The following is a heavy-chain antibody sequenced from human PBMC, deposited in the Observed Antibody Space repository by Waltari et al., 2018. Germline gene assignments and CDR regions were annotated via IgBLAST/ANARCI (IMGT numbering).Heavy chain of an antibody. J-gene: IGHJ4*02. CDR1: GGSISSGGYY. D-gene: IGHD3-10*01. CDR2: IYYSGST. Sequence: QVQLQESGPGLVKPSQTLSLTCTVSGGSISSGGYYWSWIRPHPGKGLEWIGYIYYSGSTYYNPSLKSRVTISVDTSKNQFSLKLSSVTAADTAVYYCARVPYYYGSGSVDDYWGQGTLVTVSS. V-gene: IGHV4-31*03. CDR3: ARVPYYYGSGSVDDY.